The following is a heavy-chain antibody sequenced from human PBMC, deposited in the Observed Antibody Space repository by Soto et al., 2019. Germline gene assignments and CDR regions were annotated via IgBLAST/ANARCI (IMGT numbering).Heavy chain of an antibody. CDR1: GGYFSGYY. CDR2: INHIGST. D-gene: IGHD4-17*01. Sequence: SETLSLTCAVYGGYFSGYYWSWIRQPPGKGLEWIGEINHIGSTNYNPSFKSRVTISVDTSKNQFSLRLSSVTAADTTVYYCARGLSYGDYVSYYCFYGMDVWGRGTPVTVSS. CDR3: ARGLSYGDYVSYYCFYGMDV. J-gene: IGHJ6*02. V-gene: IGHV4-34*01.